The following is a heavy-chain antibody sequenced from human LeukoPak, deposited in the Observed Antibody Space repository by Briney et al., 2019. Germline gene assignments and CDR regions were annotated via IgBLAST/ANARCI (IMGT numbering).Heavy chain of an antibody. Sequence: GGSLRLSCAASGFTFGDYYRSWIRQSPGRGLEWVSYIASGAGAISYADSVKGRFTISRDNAKDSLYLQMDSLRADDTAIYYCARVILGTYGLDYWGQGTLVTVSS. V-gene: IGHV3-11*01. D-gene: IGHD3-10*01. CDR3: ARVILGTYGLDY. CDR2: IASGAGAI. CDR1: GFTFGDYY. J-gene: IGHJ4*02.